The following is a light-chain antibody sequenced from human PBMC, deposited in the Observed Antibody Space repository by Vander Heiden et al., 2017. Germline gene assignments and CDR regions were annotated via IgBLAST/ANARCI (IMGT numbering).Light chain of an antibody. CDR2: TVS. V-gene: IGKV2-40*01. Sequence: DTVMSYTPLSLPVTPGEPATISCKSSQSLLDSDDENTYLDWYLQKPGQSPQLLIYTVSYRDSGVPDRFSGSGSGTDFTLKISRVEAEDVGVYYCMQRIESPYTFGQGTKLEIK. CDR1: QSLLDSDDENTY. J-gene: IGKJ2*01. CDR3: MQRIESPYT.